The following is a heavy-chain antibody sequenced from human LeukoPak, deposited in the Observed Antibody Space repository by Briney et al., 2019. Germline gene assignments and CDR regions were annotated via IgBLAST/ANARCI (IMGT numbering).Heavy chain of an antibody. J-gene: IGHJ4*02. V-gene: IGHV1-69*13. CDR3: ARHPKQQLVPDY. D-gene: IGHD6-13*01. Sequence: SVKVSCKASGGTFSSYAISWVRQAPGQGLEWMGGIIPIFGTANYAQKFQGRVTITADESTSTAYMELSSLRSEDTAVYYCARHPKQQLVPDYWGQGTLVTVSS. CDR1: GGTFSSYA. CDR2: IIPIFGTA.